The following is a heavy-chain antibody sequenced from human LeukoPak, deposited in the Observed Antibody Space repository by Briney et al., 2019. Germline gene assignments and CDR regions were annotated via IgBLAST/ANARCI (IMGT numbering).Heavy chain of an antibody. Sequence: GRSLELSCVASGITFSRHGMDWVRQAPGKGLEWVAVIAADGGVKQYAASVKGRFTVSRDNSKSTLYLQMNSLSVEDTAIYYCAREATWGEWYFDHWGQGTPVTVSS. J-gene: IGHJ4*02. CDR2: IAADGGVK. CDR1: GITFSRHG. CDR3: AREATWGEWYFDH. V-gene: IGHV3-30*03. D-gene: IGHD3-3*01.